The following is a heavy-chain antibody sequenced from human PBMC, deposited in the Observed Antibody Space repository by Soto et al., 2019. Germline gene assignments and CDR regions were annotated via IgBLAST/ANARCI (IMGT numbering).Heavy chain of an antibody. D-gene: IGHD3-3*01. Sequence: GXSLRLSCAASGFTFSSYWISWVVQAPGKGLEWVANIKQDGSEKYYVDSVKGRFTISRDNAKNSLYLQMNSLRAEDTAVYYCARTDYDFWSGYYVDYWGQGTLVTVSS. CDR2: IKQDGSEK. J-gene: IGHJ4*02. V-gene: IGHV3-7*01. CDR1: GFTFSSYW. CDR3: ARTDYDFWSGYYVDY.